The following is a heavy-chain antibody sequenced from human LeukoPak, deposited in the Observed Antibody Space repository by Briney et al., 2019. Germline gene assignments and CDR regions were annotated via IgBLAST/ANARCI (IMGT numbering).Heavy chain of an antibody. CDR1: GFTFSSYW. CDR2: IKQGGSEK. V-gene: IGHV3-7*01. J-gene: IGHJ6*02. CDR3: AREQAYYGDYEGYYYYYGMDV. D-gene: IGHD4-17*01. Sequence: GSLRLSCAASGFTFSSYWMSWVRQAPGKGLEWVANIKQGGSEKYYVDSVKGRFTISRDNAKNSLYLQMNSLRAEDTAVYYCAREQAYYGDYEGYYYYYGMDVWGQGTTVTVSS.